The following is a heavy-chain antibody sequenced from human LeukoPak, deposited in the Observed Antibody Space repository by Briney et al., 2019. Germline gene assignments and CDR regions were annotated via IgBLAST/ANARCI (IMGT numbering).Heavy chain of an antibody. J-gene: IGHJ4*02. D-gene: IGHD3-9*01. CDR1: GCSFTSYW. CDR3: ARPRILAGYYLFDY. V-gene: IGHV5-51*01. Sequence: GASLKISCKGSGCSFTSYWIGWVRQMPGKGLEWMGIIYPGDSDTRYSPSFQGQVTISADKSISTAYLQWSSLKASDTAMYYCARPRILAGYYLFDYWGQGTLVTVSS. CDR2: IYPGDSDT.